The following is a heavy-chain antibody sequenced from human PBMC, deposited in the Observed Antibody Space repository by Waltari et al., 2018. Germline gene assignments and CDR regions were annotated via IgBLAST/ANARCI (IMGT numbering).Heavy chain of an antibody. CDR3: ARNTGSYSTPGDY. Sequence: QVQLVQSGAEVKKPGSSVKVSCKASGGTFSSYAISWVRQSPGQGLEWMGGIIPILGIANYAQKFQGRVTITADESTSTAYMELSSLRSEDTAVYYCARNTGSYSTPGDYWGQGTLVTVSS. CDR1: GGTFSSYA. D-gene: IGHD6-13*01. CDR2: IIPILGIA. V-gene: IGHV1-69*04. J-gene: IGHJ4*02.